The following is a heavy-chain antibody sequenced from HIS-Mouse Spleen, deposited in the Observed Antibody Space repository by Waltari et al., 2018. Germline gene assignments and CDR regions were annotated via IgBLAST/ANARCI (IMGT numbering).Heavy chain of an antibody. Sequence: EVQLLESGGGLVQPGGSMRLSCAASGFTFSSYAMSLVRPAPGKGVEWVSAISGSGGSTYYADSVKGRFTISRDNSKNTLYLQMNSLRAEDTAVYYCAKVRGHHYYDSSGYHYYFDYWGQGTLVTVSS. D-gene: IGHD3-22*01. J-gene: IGHJ4*02. V-gene: IGHV3-23*01. CDR3: AKVRGHHYYDSSGYHYYFDY. CDR2: ISGSGGST. CDR1: GFTFSSYA.